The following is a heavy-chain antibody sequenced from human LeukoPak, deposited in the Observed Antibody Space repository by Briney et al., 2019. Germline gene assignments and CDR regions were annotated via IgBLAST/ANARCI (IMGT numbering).Heavy chain of an antibody. CDR3: AKDATRGYYGSGSYYQTYYFDF. CDR1: GFTFSSYW. D-gene: IGHD3-10*01. Sequence: PGGSLRLSCAASGFTFSSYWMHWVRQAPGKGLVWVSRINSDGSSTSYADSVKGRFTISRDNSKTTLYLQMNSMTAEDTAVDYCAKDATRGYYGSGSYYQTYYFDFWGQGTLVTVSS. V-gene: IGHV3-74*01. CDR2: INSDGSST. J-gene: IGHJ4*02.